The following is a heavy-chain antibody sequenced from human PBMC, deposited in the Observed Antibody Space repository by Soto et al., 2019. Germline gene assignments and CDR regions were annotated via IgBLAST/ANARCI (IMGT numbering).Heavy chain of an antibody. Sequence: GGSLRLSCAASGFTFSSYAMSWVRQAPGKGLEWVSAISGSGGSTYYADSVKGRFTISRDNSKNTLYLQMHSLKAEDTAVYFCAKQMGTWVDTAIDFWGQGTQVTVSS. D-gene: IGHD1-1*01. V-gene: IGHV3-23*01. CDR2: ISGSGGST. CDR1: GFTFSSYA. J-gene: IGHJ4*02. CDR3: AKQMGTWVDTAIDF.